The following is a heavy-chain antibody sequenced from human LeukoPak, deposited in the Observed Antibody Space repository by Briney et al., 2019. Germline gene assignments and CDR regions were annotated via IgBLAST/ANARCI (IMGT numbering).Heavy chain of an antibody. CDR2: IRSKANSYAT. J-gene: IGHJ5*02. D-gene: IGHD3-9*01. V-gene: IGHV3-73*01. Sequence: GGSLRLSCAASGFTFSGSAMHWVRQASGKGLEWVGRIRSKANSYATAYAASVKGRFTISRDDSKNTAYLQMNSLKTEDTAVYYCTVPDYDILTGYRFDPWGQGTLVTVFS. CDR1: GFTFSGSA. CDR3: TVPDYDILTGYRFDP.